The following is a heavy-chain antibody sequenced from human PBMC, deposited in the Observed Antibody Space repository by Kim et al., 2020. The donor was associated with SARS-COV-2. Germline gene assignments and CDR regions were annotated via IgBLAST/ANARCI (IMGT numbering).Heavy chain of an antibody. CDR2: ST. CDR3: ARLTTSGYIDP. V-gene: IGHV3-53*01. D-gene: IGHD4-17*01. Sequence: STYYADAGKGRFTISRDNSKNTLYLQMNSRRAEDTAVYYCARLTTSGYIDPGGQGTLVTVSS. J-gene: IGHJ5*02.